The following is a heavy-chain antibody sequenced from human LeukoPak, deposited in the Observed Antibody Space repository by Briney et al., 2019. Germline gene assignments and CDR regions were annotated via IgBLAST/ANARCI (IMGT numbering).Heavy chain of an antibody. Sequence: GGSLRLSCAASGFMFSSQAMSWVHQAPGKGLEWVSSISGSGIKTDYADSVKGRFTISRDNSKNTVYLEIKSLRVEDTAVYYCAKEFKNYNILFLDYWGQGIRVTVSS. J-gene: IGHJ4*02. V-gene: IGHV3-23*01. CDR2: ISGSGIKT. D-gene: IGHD3-9*01. CDR1: GFMFSSQA. CDR3: AKEFKNYNILFLDY.